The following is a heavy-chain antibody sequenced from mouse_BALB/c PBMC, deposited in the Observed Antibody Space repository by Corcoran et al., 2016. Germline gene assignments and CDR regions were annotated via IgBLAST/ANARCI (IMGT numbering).Heavy chain of an antibody. CDR2: IYPGEGST. V-gene: IGHV1S56*01. CDR1: GYTFTIYD. Sequence: QVQLQQSGPELVKPGALVKISCKASGYTFTIYDINWVKQRTGQGLEWIGWIYPGEGSTKYNENFKGEATMQADKSTSTAYMQLSSLTSENTAVYFCARSGGYGAMDYWGQGTSVTVSS. D-gene: IGHD2-2*01. J-gene: IGHJ4*01. CDR3: ARSGGYGAMDY.